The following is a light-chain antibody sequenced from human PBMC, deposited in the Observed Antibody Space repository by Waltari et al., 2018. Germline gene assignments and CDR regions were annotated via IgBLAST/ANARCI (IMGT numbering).Light chain of an antibody. Sequence: DIVLTQSPGTASLSPGERVTLSCRASQSVGSSSLAWYQQKPGQAPRLVIYRASRRATGIPDRFSGSGSGTDFSLTISRLEPEDFAVYYCQQHGTLPATFGQGTKAEIK. CDR3: QQHGTLPAT. J-gene: IGKJ1*01. CDR2: RAS. CDR1: QSVGSSS. V-gene: IGKV3-20*01.